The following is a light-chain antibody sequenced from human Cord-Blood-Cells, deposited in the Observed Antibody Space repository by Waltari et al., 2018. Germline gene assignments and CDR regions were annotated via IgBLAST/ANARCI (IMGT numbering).Light chain of an antibody. V-gene: IGLV1-40*01. J-gene: IGLJ2*01. CDR2: GNS. Sequence: QSVLTQPPSVSGAPGQRVTISCTGSSSNIGAGYDVHWYQQLPGTAPKLLIYGNSNRPSGVPHRFSGSKSGTSASLAITGLQAEDEADYYCQSYDSSLVVFGGGTKLTVL. CDR3: QSYDSSLVV. CDR1: SSNIGAGYD.